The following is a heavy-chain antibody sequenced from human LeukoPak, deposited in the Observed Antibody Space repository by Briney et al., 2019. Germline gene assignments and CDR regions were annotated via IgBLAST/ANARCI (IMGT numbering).Heavy chain of an antibody. Sequence: PGWSLRLSCAASGFTFSGSAMHWVRQASGKGLEWVGRIRSKANSYAIAYAASVKGRFTISRDDSKNTAYLQMNSPKTEDTAVYYCQATLDYYYYYGMDVWGQGTTVTVSS. CDR1: GFTFSGSA. J-gene: IGHJ6*02. V-gene: IGHV3-73*01. CDR2: IRSKANSYAI. CDR3: QATLDYYYYYGMDV.